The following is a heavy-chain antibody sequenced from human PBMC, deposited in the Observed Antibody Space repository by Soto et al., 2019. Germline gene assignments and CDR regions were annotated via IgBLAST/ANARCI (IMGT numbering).Heavy chain of an antibody. CDR3: ARDPKTTGGQHWAFNYFDS. CDR1: GFSFSISP. Sequence: GGSLRLSCAASGFSFSISPMHWVRQAPGKGPEWVALISYDGANKFYADSVKGRFTISRDNSKSTLYLHVDSLRPEDAAVYYCARDPKTTGGQHWAFNYFDSWGQGTLVTGS. V-gene: IGHV3-30-3*01. D-gene: IGHD7-27*01. J-gene: IGHJ4*02. CDR2: ISYDGANK.